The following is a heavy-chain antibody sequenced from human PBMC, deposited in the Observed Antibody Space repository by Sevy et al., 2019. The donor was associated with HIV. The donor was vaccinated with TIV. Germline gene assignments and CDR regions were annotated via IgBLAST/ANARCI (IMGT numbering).Heavy chain of an antibody. CDR1: GFTFNTYS. D-gene: IGHD2-21*01. CDR3: ARCPGHYSIDY. J-gene: IGHJ4*02. CDR2: IGTAAGVT. V-gene: IGHV3-48*02. Sequence: GGYLRLSCAASGFTFNTYSLIWVRQTPGKGLEWLSFIGTAAGVTYYADSVKGRFTISRDNAKNSLYLQMNSLRDEDTAVYYCARCPGHYSIDYWGQGTLVIVSS.